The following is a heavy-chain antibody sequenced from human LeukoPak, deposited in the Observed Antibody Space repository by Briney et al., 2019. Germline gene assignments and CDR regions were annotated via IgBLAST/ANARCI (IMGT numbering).Heavy chain of an antibody. CDR3: ARVRNMREGYYFDY. CDR2: IYYSGST. V-gene: IGHV4-59*06. J-gene: IGHJ4*02. Sequence: PSETLSLTCTVSGGSISSYYWSWIRQHPGEGLEWIGYIYYSGSTYYNPSLKSRVTISVDTSKNQFSLKLSSVTAADTAVYYCARVRNMREGYYFDYWGQGTLVTVSS. CDR1: GGSISSYY. D-gene: IGHD1-26*01.